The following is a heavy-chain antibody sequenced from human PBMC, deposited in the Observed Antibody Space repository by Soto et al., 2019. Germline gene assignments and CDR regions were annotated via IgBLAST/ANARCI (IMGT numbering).Heavy chain of an antibody. D-gene: IGHD6-13*01. V-gene: IGHV3-33*01. CDR1: GFILSSYG. Sequence: ESGGGVVQPGRSLRLSCVASGFILSSYGMHWVRQAPGKGLEWVAVIWDDGSNQYYADSVKGRFTITRDNSKNTLYLQMNSLRAEDTAVYYCARVRSSSWPYYYYGMDDWCQGTTVTVSS. J-gene: IGHJ6*02. CDR2: IWDDGSNQ. CDR3: ARVRSSSWPYYYYGMDD.